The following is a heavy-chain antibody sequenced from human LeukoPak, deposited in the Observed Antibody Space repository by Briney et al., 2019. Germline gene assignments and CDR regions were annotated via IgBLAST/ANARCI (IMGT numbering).Heavy chain of an antibody. V-gene: IGHV4-34*01. CDR2: INHSGST. Sequence: SETLSLTCAVYGGSFSGYYWSWIRQPPGKGLEWIGEINHSGSTNYNPSLKSRVTISVDTSKNQFSLKLSSVTAADTAVYYCARDRWELLSRRGYFDYWGQGTLVTVSS. CDR1: GGSFSGYY. J-gene: IGHJ4*02. D-gene: IGHD1-26*01. CDR3: ARDRWELLSRRGYFDY.